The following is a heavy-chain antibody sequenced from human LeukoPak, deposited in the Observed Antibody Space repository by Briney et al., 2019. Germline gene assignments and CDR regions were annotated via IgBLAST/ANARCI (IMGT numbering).Heavy chain of an antibody. CDR1: GDSVSSNSAA. CDR2: TYYKSKWYT. Sequence: SQTLSLTCAISGDSVSSNSAAWNCIRQSPSRGLECLGRTYYKSKWYTDYAVSVKSRITINPDTSKNQFSLQLNSVTPEDTAVYYCVRGWEYSSGWYFFDYWGQGTLVTVSS. V-gene: IGHV6-1*01. D-gene: IGHD6-19*01. CDR3: VRGWEYSSGWYFFDY. J-gene: IGHJ4*02.